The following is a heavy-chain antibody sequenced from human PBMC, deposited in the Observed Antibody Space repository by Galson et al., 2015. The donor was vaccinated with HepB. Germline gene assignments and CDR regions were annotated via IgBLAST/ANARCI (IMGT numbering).Heavy chain of an antibody. Sequence: PALVKPTQTLTLTCTFSGFSLSTSGMCVSWIRQPPGKALEWLARIDWDDDKYYSTSLKTRLTVSKDTSKNQVVLTMTNMDPVDTATYFCARIVGSYYYGSSGEYYGSDAFDIWGQGTMVTVSS. CDR1: GFSLSTSGMC. V-gene: IGHV2-70*11. J-gene: IGHJ3*02. CDR3: ARIVGSYYYGSSGEYYGSDAFDI. D-gene: IGHD3-22*01. CDR2: IDWDDDK.